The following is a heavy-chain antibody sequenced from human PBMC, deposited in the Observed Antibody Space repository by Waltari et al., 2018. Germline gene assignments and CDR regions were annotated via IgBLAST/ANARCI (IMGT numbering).Heavy chain of an antibody. Sequence: QVQLVQSGAEVKKPGASVKVSCKASGYTFTRYAMHWVRQAPGQRLEWMGWIHAGNCNTKFSQKFQGRFTITRDTSASTAYMGLSRLRSEDTAVYFFARDRDSVACTGYGMDVWGQGTTVTVSS. V-gene: IGHV1-3*01. CDR1: GYTFTRYA. CDR2: IHAGNCNT. J-gene: IGHJ6*02. D-gene: IGHD3-10*02. CDR3: ARDRDSVACTGYGMDV.